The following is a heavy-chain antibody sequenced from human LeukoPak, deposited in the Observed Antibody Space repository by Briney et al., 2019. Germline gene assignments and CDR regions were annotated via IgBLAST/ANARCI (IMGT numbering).Heavy chain of an antibody. CDR1: GFTFSSYG. D-gene: IGHD5-18*01. CDR2: ISYDGSNK. CDR3: AKDLFLRGYSYGFDY. V-gene: IGHV3-30*18. J-gene: IGHJ4*02. Sequence: GGSLRLSCAASGFTFSSYGMHWVRQVPGKGLEWVAVISYDGSNKYYADSVKGRFTISRDNSKNTLHLQMNSLRAEDTAVYYCAKDLFLRGYSYGFDYWGQGTLVTVSS.